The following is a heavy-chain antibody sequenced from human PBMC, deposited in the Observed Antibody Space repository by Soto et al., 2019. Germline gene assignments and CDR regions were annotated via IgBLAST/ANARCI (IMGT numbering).Heavy chain of an antibody. CDR3: AIDRSAALGYGMDV. D-gene: IGHD6-13*01. Sequence: RASVKVSCKASGYVFSSYGISWVRQAPGQGLEWVGWISAYNGRTNSAQKFQGRVTMTTDTSTSTGYMELRSLRSDDTAVYYCAIDRSAALGYGMDVWGQGTTVTVSS. J-gene: IGHJ6*02. CDR2: ISAYNGRT. V-gene: IGHV1-18*01. CDR1: GYVFSSYG.